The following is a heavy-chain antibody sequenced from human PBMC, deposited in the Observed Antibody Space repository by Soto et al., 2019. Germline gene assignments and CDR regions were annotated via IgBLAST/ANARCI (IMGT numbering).Heavy chain of an antibody. CDR1: GFTLRRYE. CDR3: AKDQSFGNYDVLTGYYIGNYFDS. D-gene: IGHD3-9*01. J-gene: IGHJ4*02. V-gene: IGHV3-23*01. Sequence: GGSLRLSCVTSGFTLRRYEMSWVRQAPGKGLEWVSGISATGSGTFYADSVKGRFTISRDNSKNTLYLQMSSLRADDTAVYYCAKDQSFGNYDVLTGYYIGNYFDSWGQGALVTVSS. CDR2: ISATGSGT.